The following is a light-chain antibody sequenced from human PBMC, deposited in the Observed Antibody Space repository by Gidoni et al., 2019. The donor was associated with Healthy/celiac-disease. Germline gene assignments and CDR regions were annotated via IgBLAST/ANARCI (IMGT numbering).Light chain of an antibody. CDR2: DAA. Sequence: DSQMTQSPSSLSASVGNRVTITCQSSQDISNFLTWYQQKPGKAPRLLIYDAANLESGVLLRCCGSGSGTDFTLPISSLQPEDISTYYCQQYDNFPPTFGQGTKLEIK. CDR1: QDISNF. J-gene: IGKJ2*01. V-gene: IGKV1-33*01. CDR3: QQYDNFPPT.